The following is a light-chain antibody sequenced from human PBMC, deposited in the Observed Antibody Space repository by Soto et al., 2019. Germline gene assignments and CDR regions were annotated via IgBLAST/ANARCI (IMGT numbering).Light chain of an antibody. J-gene: IGKJ1*01. V-gene: IGKV3-20*01. Sequence: EIVLTQSPGTLTLSPGERATLSCRASQSVRSSYLAWYQQNPGQPPRLLIYDATNRATGIPDRFSGSASGTDCTLTMGRLEPEDFAVYYCQQYGSSPWTFGHGPKVEIK. CDR1: QSVRSSY. CDR2: DAT. CDR3: QQYGSSPWT.